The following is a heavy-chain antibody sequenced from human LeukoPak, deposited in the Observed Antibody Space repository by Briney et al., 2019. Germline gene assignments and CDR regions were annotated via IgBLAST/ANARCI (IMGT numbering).Heavy chain of an antibody. D-gene: IGHD3-10*01. CDR1: GYTFTGYY. J-gene: IGHJ6*02. Sequence: GASVKVSCKASGYTFTGYYMHWVRQAPGQGLEWMGWINPNSGGTNYAQKFQGRVTMARDTSISTAYMELSRLRSDDTAVYYCAADSGVRGVDRYYYYGMDVWGQGTTVTVSS. V-gene: IGHV1-2*02. CDR3: AADSGVRGVDRYYYYGMDV. CDR2: INPNSGGT.